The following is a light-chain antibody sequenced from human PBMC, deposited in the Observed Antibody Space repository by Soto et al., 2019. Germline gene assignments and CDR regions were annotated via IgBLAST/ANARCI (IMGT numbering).Light chain of an antibody. CDR3: QQYNNWPPTWT. Sequence: EIVMTQSPATLSVSPGESATLSCRASQGVTNNLAWYQQKPGQAPRLLIYGASTRATGFPARFSGSGSGTDFTLTISSLQSEDFAVYYCQQYNNWPPTWTFGQGTKVEIK. CDR2: GAS. J-gene: IGKJ1*01. CDR1: QGVTNN. V-gene: IGKV3-15*01.